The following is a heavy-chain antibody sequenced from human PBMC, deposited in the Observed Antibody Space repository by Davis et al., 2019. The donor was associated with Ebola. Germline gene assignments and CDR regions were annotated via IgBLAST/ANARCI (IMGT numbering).Heavy chain of an antibody. V-gene: IGHV1-18*01. CDR1: GYSFTSNI. CDR2: ISAYNGDT. D-gene: IGHD2-2*01. Sequence: ASVKVSCKPPGYSFTSNIMHWVRQAPGQRLEWMGWISAYNGDTKYAQDLQGRVTMTTDISTRTGHMELRSLRHDDTAVYYCARDVKSFAQLLLATGGFDYWGQGSLVTVSS. CDR3: ARDVKSFAQLLLATGGFDY. J-gene: IGHJ4*02.